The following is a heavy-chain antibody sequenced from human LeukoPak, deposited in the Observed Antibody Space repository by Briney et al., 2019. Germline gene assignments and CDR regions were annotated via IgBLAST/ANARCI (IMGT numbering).Heavy chain of an antibody. V-gene: IGHV3-21*01. Sequence: GGPLRLSCAASGFTFSSYTMNWVRQAPGKGLEWVSSISTSSSYIYYADSVKGRFTISRDNAKNSLYLQMNSLRAEDTAVYYCARGDLYYYDSSGGDYWGQGTLVTVSS. CDR1: GFTFSSYT. J-gene: IGHJ4*02. CDR2: ISTSSSYI. CDR3: ARGDLYYYDSSGGDY. D-gene: IGHD3-22*01.